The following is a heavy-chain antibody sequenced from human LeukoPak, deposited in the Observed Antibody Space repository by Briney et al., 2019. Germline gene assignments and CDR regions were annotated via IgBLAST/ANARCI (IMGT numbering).Heavy chain of an antibody. CDR3: ARGVMGIFWPHKNWFDP. CDR1: GGSISSSSYY. J-gene: IGHJ5*02. CDR2: IYYSGST. Sequence: SETLSLTCTVSGGSISSSSYYWGWIRQPPGKGLEWIGSIYYSGSTYYNPSLKSRVTISVDTSKNQFSLKLSSVTAADTAVYYCARGVMGIFWPHKNWFDPWGQGTLVTVSS. D-gene: IGHD3-3*01. V-gene: IGHV4-39*07.